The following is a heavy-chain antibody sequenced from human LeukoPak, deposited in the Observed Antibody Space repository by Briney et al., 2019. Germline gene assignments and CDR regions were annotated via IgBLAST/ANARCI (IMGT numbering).Heavy chain of an antibody. J-gene: IGHJ4*02. CDR1: GLTVGNNY. CDR2: IFSHGET. Sequence: PGGSLRLSCAASGLTVGNNYMNWVRQAPGKGLEWVSLIFSHGETSYADSVRGRFTISRDNSKSTLYLQMNGLRVEDTAVYYCARDPPAVPINTYAWGQGTLVTVSS. V-gene: IGHV3-66*01. CDR3: ARDPPAVPINTYA. D-gene: IGHD2-8*01.